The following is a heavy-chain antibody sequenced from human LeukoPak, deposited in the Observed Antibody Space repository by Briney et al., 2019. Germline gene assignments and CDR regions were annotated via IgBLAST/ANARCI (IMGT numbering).Heavy chain of an antibody. CDR2: ISAYNCNT. V-gene: IGHV1-18*01. J-gene: IGHJ3*02. CDR1: GYTFTSYG. CDR3: ARDTPYDRGAFDI. Sequence: GASVKVSCKASGYTFTSYGISWVRQAPGQGLEWMGWISAYNCNTNYAQKLQGRVTMTTDRSTSTASMALRSLRSDDTAVYYCARDTPYDRGAFDIWGQGTMVTVSS. D-gene: IGHD3-22*01.